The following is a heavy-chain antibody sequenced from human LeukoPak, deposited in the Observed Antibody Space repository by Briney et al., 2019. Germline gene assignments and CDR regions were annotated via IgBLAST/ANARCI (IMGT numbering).Heavy chain of an antibody. CDR3: ARGGSYLSAFDI. D-gene: IGHD1-26*01. CDR2: IYSGGST. CDR1: GFTVSSNY. V-gene: IGHV3-53*01. J-gene: IGHJ3*02. Sequence: GGSLRLSCAASGFTVSSNYMSWVRQAPGKGLEWVSIIYSGGSTFYADSVKGRFTISGDNSKNTLYLQMNSLRAEDTAVYYCARGGSYLSAFDIWGQGTMVTVSS.